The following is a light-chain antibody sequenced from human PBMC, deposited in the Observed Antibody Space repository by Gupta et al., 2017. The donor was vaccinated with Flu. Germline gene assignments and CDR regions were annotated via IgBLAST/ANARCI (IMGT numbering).Light chain of an antibody. CDR1: QSVGST. V-gene: IGKV3-15*01. CDR2: AAS. Sequence: EIVMTQSPATLSVSPGERATLSCRASQSVGSTLAWYQQKPGQAPRRLIYAASTRATGIPARFSGSGSGTEFTLTINSLQSEDFAVYYCQQSYIGPRTFGQGTKVEIK. J-gene: IGKJ1*01. CDR3: QQSYIGPRT.